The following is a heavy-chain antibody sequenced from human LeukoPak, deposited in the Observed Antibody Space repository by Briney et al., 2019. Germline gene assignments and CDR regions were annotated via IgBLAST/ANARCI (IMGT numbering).Heavy chain of an antibody. J-gene: IGHJ6*02. D-gene: IGHD3-22*01. CDR2: ISYDGSNK. Sequence: GGSLRLSCAASGFTFSSYGMHWVRQAPGKGLEWVAVISYDGSNKYYADSVKGRFTISRDNSKNTPYLQMNSLRAEDTAVYYCAKDLGYYDSSGIYYYYGMDVWGQGTTVTVSS. V-gene: IGHV3-30*18. CDR3: AKDLGYYDSSGIYYYYGMDV. CDR1: GFTFSSYG.